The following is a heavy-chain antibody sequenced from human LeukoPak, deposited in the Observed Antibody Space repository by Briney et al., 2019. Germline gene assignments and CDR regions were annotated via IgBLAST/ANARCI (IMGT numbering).Heavy chain of an antibody. V-gene: IGHV1-2*02. CDR2: INPNSGGT. CDR1: GYTFTGYY. CDR3: ARDRVLWRGAYYYHYGMDV. D-gene: IGHD3-3*01. Sequence: ASVKVSCKASGYTFTGYYMHWVRQAPGQGLEWMGWINPNSGGTNYAQKFQGRVTMTRDTSISTAYMELSRLRSDDTAVYYCARDRVLWRGAYYYHYGMDVWGQGTTVTVSS. J-gene: IGHJ6*02.